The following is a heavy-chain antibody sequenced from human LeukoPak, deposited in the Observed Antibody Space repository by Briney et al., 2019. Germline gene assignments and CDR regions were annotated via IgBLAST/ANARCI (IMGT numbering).Heavy chain of an antibody. CDR3: ARAPKSRNTVVTTFDF. D-gene: IGHD2-21*02. J-gene: IGHJ4*02. CDR1: GFSFSDSE. V-gene: IGHV3-48*03. CDR2: ISDTGNTK. Sequence: TGGSLRLSCTASGFSFSDSEMNWVRQAPGKGLEWVSFISDTGNTKFYTDSVKGRFTISRDNAKRSLYLQMNSLRAEDTALYYCARAPKSRNTVVTTFDFWGQGTLVAVSS.